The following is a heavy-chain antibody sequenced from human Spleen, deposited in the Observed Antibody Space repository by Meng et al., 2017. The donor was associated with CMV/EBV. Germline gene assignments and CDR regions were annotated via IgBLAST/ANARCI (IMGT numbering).Heavy chain of an antibody. Sequence: SETLSLTCTVSGGSILGSPYYWGWIRQPPGKGLEWIGSVSYSKNTYYNPSLKGRVTVSVDTSKNQFSLELSSVTAADTAVYYCARGSGTILSPMDVWGQGTTVTVSS. CDR1: GGSILGSPYY. D-gene: IGHD3-3*01. V-gene: IGHV4-39*07. CDR3: ARGSGTILSPMDV. CDR2: VSYSKNT. J-gene: IGHJ6*02.